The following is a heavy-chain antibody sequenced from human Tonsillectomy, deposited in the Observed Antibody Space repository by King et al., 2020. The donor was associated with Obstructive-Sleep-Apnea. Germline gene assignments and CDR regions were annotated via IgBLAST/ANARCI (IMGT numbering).Heavy chain of an antibody. CDR1: GFTFSSYW. Sequence: EVQLVESGGDLVQPGGSLRLSCTASGFTFSSYWMHWVRQAPGKGLVWVACFNIDGTTTRYADSVKGRFTVSRDNAKNTLYLQLNSLRAEDTAVYYCARDFLAGFDPWGQGTLVTVSS. V-gene: IGHV3-74*01. CDR2: FNIDGTTT. D-gene: IGHD2/OR15-2a*01. CDR3: ARDFLAGFDP. J-gene: IGHJ5*02.